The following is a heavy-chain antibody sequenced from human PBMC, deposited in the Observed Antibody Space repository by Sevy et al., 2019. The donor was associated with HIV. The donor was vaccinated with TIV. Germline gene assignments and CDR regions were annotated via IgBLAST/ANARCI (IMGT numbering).Heavy chain of an antibody. CDR1: GGSITSYY. Sequence: SETLSLTCTVSGGSITSYYWSWIRQPPGNGLEWIGHIYNKGNTNYNPSLRSRVTISVDRSKNQFSLKLSSVTAADTAVYYCAKVTYYYDSRGYPNYYFDYWGQGTLVTVSS. CDR2: IYNKGNT. CDR3: AKVTYYYDSRGYPNYYFDY. V-gene: IGHV4-59*13. D-gene: IGHD3-22*01. J-gene: IGHJ4*02.